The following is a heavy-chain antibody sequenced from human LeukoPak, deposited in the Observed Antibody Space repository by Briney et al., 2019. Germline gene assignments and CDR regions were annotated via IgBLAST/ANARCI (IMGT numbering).Heavy chain of an antibody. V-gene: IGHV3-64D*06. CDR2: ISSNGGST. Sequence: PGGSLRLSCSASGFTFSSYAMHWVRQAPGKGLEYVSAISSNGGSTYYADSVKGRFTISRDNSKNTLYLQMSSLRAEDTAVYYCVKGDIAAPGTQGFDYWGQGTLVTVSS. D-gene: IGHD6-13*01. CDR3: VKGDIAAPGTQGFDY. J-gene: IGHJ4*02. CDR1: GFTFSSYA.